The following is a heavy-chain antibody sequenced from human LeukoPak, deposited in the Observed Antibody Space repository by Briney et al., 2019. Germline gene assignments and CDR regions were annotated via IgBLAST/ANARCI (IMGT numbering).Heavy chain of an antibody. CDR2: INEDGSEK. CDR3: ARDHGYDY. J-gene: IGHJ4*02. D-gene: IGHD5-18*01. Sequence: GGSLRLSCAASGFRITSYWMIWVRQAPGKGLEWVANINEDGSEKKYVDSVRGRFTTSKDNAKNSVFLQMNSLTVDDTAVYYCARDHGYDYWGQGTLVTVSS. V-gene: IGHV3-7*05. CDR1: GFRITSYW.